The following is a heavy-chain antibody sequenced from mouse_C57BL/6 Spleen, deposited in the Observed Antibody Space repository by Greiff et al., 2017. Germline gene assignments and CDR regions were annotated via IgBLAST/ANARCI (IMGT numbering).Heavy chain of an antibody. CDR1: GYTFTSYW. D-gene: IGHD2-4*01. Sequence: VQLQQPGTELVKPGASVKLSCKASGYTFTSYWMHWVKQRPGQGLEWIGNINPSNGGTNYNEKFKSKATLTVDKSSSTAYRQLSSLTSEDSAVYCCAREGYDYAWFAYWGQGTLVTVSA. J-gene: IGHJ3*01. CDR2: INPSNGGT. CDR3: AREGYDYAWFAY. V-gene: IGHV1-53*01.